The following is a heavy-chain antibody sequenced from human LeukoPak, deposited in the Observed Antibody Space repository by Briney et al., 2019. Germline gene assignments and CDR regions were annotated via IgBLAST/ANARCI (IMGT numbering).Heavy chain of an antibody. CDR3: ARGRAPSYGYFDY. CDR1: GFTFSSDW. CDR2: ISTDGSST. J-gene: IGHJ4*02. D-gene: IGHD3-16*01. V-gene: IGHV3-74*01. Sequence: GGSLRLSCAASGFTFSSDWMHWVRQAPGKGLVWVSRISTDGSSTYSADSVKGRFTISRDNTKNTLYLQMNSLRAEDTAVYYCARGRAPSYGYFDYWGQGTLVTVSS.